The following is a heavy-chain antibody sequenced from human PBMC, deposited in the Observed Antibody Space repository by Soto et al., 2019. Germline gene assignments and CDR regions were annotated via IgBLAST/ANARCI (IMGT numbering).Heavy chain of an antibody. CDR2: IYYSGST. CDR1: GGSISSGDYY. V-gene: IGHV4-30-4*01. D-gene: IGHD2-8*01. J-gene: IGHJ3*02. CDR3: ARHANRNYYDAFDI. Sequence: SETLSLTCTVSGGSISSGDYYWSWIRQPPGKGLEWIGYIYYSGSTYYNPSLKSRVTISVDTSKNQFSLKLSSVTAADTAVYYCARHANRNYYDAFDIWGQGTMVPVAS.